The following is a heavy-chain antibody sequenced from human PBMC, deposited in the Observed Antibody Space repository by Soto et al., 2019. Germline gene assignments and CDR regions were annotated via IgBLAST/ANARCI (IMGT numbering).Heavy chain of an antibody. Sequence: EVQLVESGGGLVQPGGSLRLSCAASGFTFDGYAIHWVRQIPGKGLEWVSGISWNGDATGYADSVKGRFTISRDNAKNSLYLQMDSLKTEDTAMYYCANLPLYGSGFDCWGQGTLVTVSS. CDR3: ANLPLYGSGFDC. J-gene: IGHJ4*02. CDR1: GFTFDGYA. D-gene: IGHD3-10*01. V-gene: IGHV3-9*01. CDR2: ISWNGDAT.